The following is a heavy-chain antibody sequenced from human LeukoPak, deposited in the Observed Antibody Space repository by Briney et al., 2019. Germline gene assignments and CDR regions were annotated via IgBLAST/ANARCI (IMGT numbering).Heavy chain of an antibody. CDR1: GFTFSSYG. CDR3: AKDQESHPPNYYMDV. Sequence: GGSLRLSCAASGFTFSSYGMHWVRQAPGKGLEWVAFIRYDGSNEYYADSVKGRFTISRDNSKNTLYLQMNSLRAEDTAVYYCAKDQESHPPNYYMDVWGKGTTVTVSS. V-gene: IGHV3-30*02. J-gene: IGHJ6*03. CDR2: IRYDGSNE.